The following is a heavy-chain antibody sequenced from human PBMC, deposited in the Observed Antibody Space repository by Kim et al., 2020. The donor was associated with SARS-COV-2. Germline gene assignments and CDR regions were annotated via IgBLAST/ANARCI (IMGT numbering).Heavy chain of an antibody. CDR3: AREGWLRYLGPFY. D-gene: IGHD5-12*01. CDR1: GGSINNDDYY. CDR2: IHYSGRT. V-gene: IGHV4-30-4*01. J-gene: IGHJ4*02. Sequence: SETLSLTCTVSGGSINNDDYYWTWIRQPPGKGLEWIGYIHYSGRTYYNPSLKSRVSMSVDTSNNQFSLKLNSVTAADTAVYYCAREGWLRYLGPFYWGQGTLVAVSS.